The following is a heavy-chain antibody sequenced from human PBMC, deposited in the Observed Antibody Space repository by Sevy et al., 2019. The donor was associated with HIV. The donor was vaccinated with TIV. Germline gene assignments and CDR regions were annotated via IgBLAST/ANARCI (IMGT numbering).Heavy chain of an antibody. D-gene: IGHD3-10*01. CDR1: GGSISSYY. J-gene: IGHJ4*02. V-gene: IGHV4-59*01. Sequence: SLTCTVSGGSISSYYWSWIRQPPGKGLEWIGYIYYSGSTNYNPSLKSRVTISVDTSKNQFSLKLSSVTAADTAVYYCARVQRSTYYYGSGSYRTYYFDYWGQGTLVTVSS. CDR3: ARVQRSTYYYGSGSYRTYYFDY. CDR2: IYYSGST.